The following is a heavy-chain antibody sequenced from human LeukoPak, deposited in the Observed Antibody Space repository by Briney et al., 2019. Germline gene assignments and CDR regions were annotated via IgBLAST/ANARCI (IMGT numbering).Heavy chain of an antibody. CDR2: ISGSGGST. Sequence: GGSLRLSCAASGFTFSSYAMSWVRQAPGKGLEWVSAISGSGGSTYYADSVKGRFTISKDNSKNTLYLQMDSLRAEDTAVYYCATGGQQYYDHWGQGTLVTVSS. CDR3: ATGGQQYYDH. V-gene: IGHV3-23*01. J-gene: IGHJ4*02. D-gene: IGHD2-15*01. CDR1: GFTFSSYA.